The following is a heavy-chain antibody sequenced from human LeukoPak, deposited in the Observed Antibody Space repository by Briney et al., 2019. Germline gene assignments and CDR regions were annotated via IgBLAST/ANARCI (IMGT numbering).Heavy chain of an antibody. CDR2: IYYSGST. CDR1: GGSISSSSYY. D-gene: IGHD2-15*01. CDR3: ARDGGGNTGTVDY. V-gene: IGHV4-39*07. J-gene: IGHJ4*02. Sequence: ASETLSLICTVSGGSISSSSYYWGWIRQPPGKGLEWIGSIYYSGSTYYNPSLKSRVTISVDTSKNQFSLKLSSVTAADTAVYYRARDGGGNTGTVDYWGQGTLVTVSS.